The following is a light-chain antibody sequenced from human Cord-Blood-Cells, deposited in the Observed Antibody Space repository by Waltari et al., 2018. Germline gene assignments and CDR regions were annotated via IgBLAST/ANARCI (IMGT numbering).Light chain of an antibody. J-gene: IGKJ2*01. CDR1: QSVLYNSNNKNY. Sequence: DIVMTQSPDSLAVSLGERATINCKSSQSVLYNSNNKNYLAWYQQKPGQPPKLLIYWASTRESGVPDRFSGSGSGTDFTLTSSSLQAEDVAVYYCQQYYSMYTFGQGTKLEIK. V-gene: IGKV4-1*01. CDR3: QQYYSMYT. CDR2: WAS.